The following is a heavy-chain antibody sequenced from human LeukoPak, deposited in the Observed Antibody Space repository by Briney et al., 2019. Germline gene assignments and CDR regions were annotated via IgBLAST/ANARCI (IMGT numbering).Heavy chain of an antibody. CDR1: GGTFSSYA. CDR2: IIPIIGTA. J-gene: IGHJ5*02. Sequence: GASVKVSCKASGGTFSSYAISWVRQAPGQGLEWMGGIIPIIGTANHAQKFQGRVTITADESTSTAYMELSSLRSEGTAVYYCARYRAIFGVVINPNNWFDPWGQGTLVTVSS. CDR3: ARYRAIFGVVINPNNWFDP. D-gene: IGHD3-3*01. V-gene: IGHV1-69*13.